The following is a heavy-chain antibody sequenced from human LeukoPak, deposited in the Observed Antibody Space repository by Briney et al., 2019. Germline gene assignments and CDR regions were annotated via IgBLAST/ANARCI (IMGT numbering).Heavy chain of an antibody. Sequence: SETLSLTCAVYGGSFSGYYWSWIRQPPGKGLELIGEINHSGSTNYNPSLKSRVTISVDTSKNQYSLKLSSVTAADTAVYYCARYSMGYGSGSSDAFDIWGQGTMVTVSS. V-gene: IGHV4-34*01. J-gene: IGHJ3*02. CDR3: ARYSMGYGSGSSDAFDI. CDR1: GGSFSGYY. CDR2: INHSGST. D-gene: IGHD3-10*01.